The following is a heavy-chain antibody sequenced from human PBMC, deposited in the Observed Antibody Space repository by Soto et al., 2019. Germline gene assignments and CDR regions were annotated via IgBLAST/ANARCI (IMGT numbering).Heavy chain of an antibody. D-gene: IGHD3-22*01. CDR2: IWYDGSYK. J-gene: IGHJ4*02. CDR1: GFTLSNYA. CDR3: ARTYYYDSSGYYYNFY. Sequence: HPGGSLRLSCAASGFTLSNYAMHWVRQAPGKGLEWVAVIWYDGSYKYYADSVKGRFTISRDNAKNSLYLQMNSLRAEDTAVYYCARTYYYDSSGYYYNFYWGQGTLVTVSS. V-gene: IGHV3-33*01.